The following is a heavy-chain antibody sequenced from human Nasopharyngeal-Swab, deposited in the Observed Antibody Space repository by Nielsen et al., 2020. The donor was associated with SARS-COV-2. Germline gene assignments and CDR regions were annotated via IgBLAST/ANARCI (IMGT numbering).Heavy chain of an antibody. V-gene: IGHV3-48*03. Sequence: WIRQPTGKGLEWVSYISSSGSTIYYADSVKGRFTISRDNAKNSLYLQMNSLRAEDTAVYYCARVSDYGGNTDYWGQGTLVTVSS. CDR2: ISSSGSTI. D-gene: IGHD4-23*01. CDR3: ARVSDYGGNTDY. J-gene: IGHJ4*02.